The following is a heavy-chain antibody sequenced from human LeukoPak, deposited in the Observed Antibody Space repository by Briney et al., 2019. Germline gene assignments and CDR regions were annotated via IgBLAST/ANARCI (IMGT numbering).Heavy chain of an antibody. CDR1: GGSISDYY. V-gene: IGHV4-59*12. J-gene: IGHJ4*02. D-gene: IGHD2-15*01. CDR2: IYYSGST. CDR3: ARGQRSCSGGSCYGPYFDY. Sequence: SETLSLTCTVSGGSISDYYWNWIRQPPGKGLEWIGYIYYSGSTNYNPSLKSRVTISVDTSKNQFSLKLSSVTAADTAVHYCARGQRSCSGGSCYGPYFDYWGQGTLVTVSS.